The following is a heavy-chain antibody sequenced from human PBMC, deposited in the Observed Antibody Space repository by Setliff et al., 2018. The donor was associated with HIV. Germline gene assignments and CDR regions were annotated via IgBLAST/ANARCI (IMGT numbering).Heavy chain of an antibody. D-gene: IGHD3-3*01. CDR2: IIPIFGKT. Sequence: ASVKVSCKGFGGTFSTYSLSWVRQAPGQGLEWMGGIIPIFGKTNYAQKFQGRVTITADKSTTTAFMDLSGLRSEDTAMYYCVRGVQSPPHYSYYYMDVWGEGTMVTVSS. J-gene: IGHJ6*03. CDR3: VRGVQSPPHYSYYYMDV. V-gene: IGHV1-69*06. CDR1: GGTFSTYS.